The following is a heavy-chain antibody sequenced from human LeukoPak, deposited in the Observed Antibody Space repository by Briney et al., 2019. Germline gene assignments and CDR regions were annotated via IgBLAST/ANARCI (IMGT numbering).Heavy chain of an antibody. CDR2: IYDSGST. V-gene: IGHV4-4*02. D-gene: IGHD1-26*01. J-gene: IGHJ6*02. Sequence: PSETLSLTFAVSGGSISSDSWWSWVRQPPGKGLEWIGEIYDSGSTNYNPSLRNRVTISLDRSKNQFSLKLSSVTAADTAVYYCARQKWEQQGRDYYFNGLDVWGPGTTVTVSS. CDR3: ARQKWEQQGRDYYFNGLDV. CDR1: GGSISSDSW.